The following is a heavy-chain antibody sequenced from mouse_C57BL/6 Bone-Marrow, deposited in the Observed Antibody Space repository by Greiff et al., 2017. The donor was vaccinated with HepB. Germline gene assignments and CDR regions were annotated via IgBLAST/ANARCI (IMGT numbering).Heavy chain of an antibody. V-gene: IGHV1-81*01. J-gene: IGHJ2*01. CDR1: GYTFTSYG. CDR2: IYPRSGNT. CDR3: ATLLIDY. Sequence: VQLQESGAELARPGASVKLSCKASGYTFTSYGISWVKQRTGQGLEWIGEIYPRSGNTYYNQKFKGKSTLTVDKSSSTAYMQLSSLTSEDSAVYYCATLLIDYWGQGTTLTVSS.